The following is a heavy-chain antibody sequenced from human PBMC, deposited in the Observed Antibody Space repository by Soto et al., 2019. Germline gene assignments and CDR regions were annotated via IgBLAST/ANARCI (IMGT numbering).Heavy chain of an antibody. J-gene: IGHJ4*02. V-gene: IGHV1-18*04. CDR3: ARDLGSGYDPAGFFDD. D-gene: IGHD5-12*01. CDR2: ISAYNGNT. CDR1: GYTFTSYG. Sequence: ASVKVSCKASGYTFTSYGISWVRQAPGQGLEWMGWISAYNGNTNYAQKLQGRVTMTTDTSTSTAYMELRSLRSDDTAVYYCARDLGSGYDPAGFFDDWGQGTLVTVSS.